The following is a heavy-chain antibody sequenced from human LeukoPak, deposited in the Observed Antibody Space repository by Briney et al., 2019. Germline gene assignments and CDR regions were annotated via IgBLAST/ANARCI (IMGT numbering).Heavy chain of an antibody. D-gene: IGHD6-19*01. V-gene: IGHV3-66*01. CDR1: GFTFSSYA. Sequence: GGSLRLSCAASGFTFSSYAMHWVRQAPGKGLEWVSVIYSGGSTYYADSVKGRFTISRDNSKNTLYLQMNSLRAEDTAVYYCAREAGSGAFDIWGQGTTVTVSS. J-gene: IGHJ3*02. CDR3: AREAGSGAFDI. CDR2: IYSGGST.